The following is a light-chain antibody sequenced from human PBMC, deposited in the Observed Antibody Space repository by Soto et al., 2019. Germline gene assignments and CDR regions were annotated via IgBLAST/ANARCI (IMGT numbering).Light chain of an antibody. Sequence: QSVLNQPASVFGSPGQSITISCTVASSDVGGYNYVSWYQQHPGKAPKVMIYDVTNRPSGVSSRFSGSKSGNTASLTISGLQAEDEAYYYCSSYTSSSARKYVSGTGTKVTV. CDR3: SSYTSSSARKYV. CDR2: DVT. J-gene: IGLJ1*01. V-gene: IGLV2-14*03. CDR1: SSDVGGYNY.